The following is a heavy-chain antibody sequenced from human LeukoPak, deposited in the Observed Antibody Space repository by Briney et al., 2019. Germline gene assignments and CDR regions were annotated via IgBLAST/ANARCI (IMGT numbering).Heavy chain of an antibody. Sequence: GSSVKVSCKASGGTFSSYAISWVRQAPGQGLEWMGGIIPIFGTANYAQKFQGRVTITADESTSTAYMELSSLRSEDTAVYYCARTMGRNYYYYGMDVWGQGTTVTVSS. D-gene: IGHD3-10*01. J-gene: IGHJ6*02. CDR1: GGTFSSYA. CDR3: ARTMGRNYYYYGMDV. V-gene: IGHV1-69*01. CDR2: IIPIFGTA.